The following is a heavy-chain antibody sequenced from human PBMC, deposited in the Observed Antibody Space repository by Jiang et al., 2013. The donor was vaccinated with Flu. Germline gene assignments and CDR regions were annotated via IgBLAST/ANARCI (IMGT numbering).Heavy chain of an antibody. CDR1: GGSISSYY. Sequence: VKPSETLSLICTVSGGSISSYYWSWIRQPAGKGTGVDWAYLYHGSTNXNPSLKSRVTMSLDASKNQFSLKVNSVTAADTAVYYCARSNIRPPPISGSYTPDFYYAMDVWGQGTTVTVSS. D-gene: IGHD6-19*01. V-gene: IGHV4-4*07. CDR3: ARSNIRPPPISGSYTPDFYYAMDV. J-gene: IGHJ6*02. CDR2: LYHGST.